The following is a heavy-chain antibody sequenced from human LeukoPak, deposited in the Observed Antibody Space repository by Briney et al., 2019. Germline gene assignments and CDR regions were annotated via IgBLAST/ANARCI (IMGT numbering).Heavy chain of an antibody. V-gene: IGHV3-30*02. J-gene: IGHJ3*02. D-gene: IGHD4-23*01. CDR2: IRYDGSNK. Sequence: GGSLRLSCAASGFTFSSYGMHWVRQAPGKGLEWVAFIRYDGSNKYYADSVKGRFTISRDNSKNTLYLQMNSLRAEDTAVYYCAKDRGPTVVDAFDIWGQGTMVTVSS. CDR1: GFTFSSYG. CDR3: AKDRGPTVVDAFDI.